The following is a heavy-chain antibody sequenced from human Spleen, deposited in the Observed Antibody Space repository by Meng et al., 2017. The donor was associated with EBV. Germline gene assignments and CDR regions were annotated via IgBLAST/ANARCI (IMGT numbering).Heavy chain of an antibody. V-gene: IGHV1-18*01. CDR1: GYHFANFG. Sequence: VLLVQAGAEWKKPGAPVKASCKTFGYHFANFGVSWVRQAPGKGLEWMGWISAYNGNTHYAQKFHGRVTMTTDTSTNTAYMDLRSQTSDDTAVYYCTRDVPATAAALFDHWSQGTLVTVSS. CDR2: ISAYNGNT. CDR3: TRDVPATAAALFDH. D-gene: IGHD6-13*01. J-gene: IGHJ4*02.